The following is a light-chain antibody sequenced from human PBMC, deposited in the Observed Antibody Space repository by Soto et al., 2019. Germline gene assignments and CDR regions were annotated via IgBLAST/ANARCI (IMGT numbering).Light chain of an antibody. CDR3: QQSYGVPYS. Sequence: DVQMTQSPSSLSASVGDRVTITCRTSQTITNFLNWYQQIPGKAPKLLIHTASTLQSGVPSRFTGSGSGTDFTLTIDSLQPEDFATYNCQQSYGVPYSFGPGTTVDIK. V-gene: IGKV1-39*01. J-gene: IGKJ3*01. CDR1: QTITNF. CDR2: TAS.